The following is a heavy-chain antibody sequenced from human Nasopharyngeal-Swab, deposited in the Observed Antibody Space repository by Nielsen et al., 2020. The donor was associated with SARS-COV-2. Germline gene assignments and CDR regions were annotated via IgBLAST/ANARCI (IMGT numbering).Heavy chain of an antibody. V-gene: IGHV3-30*04. D-gene: IGHD6-13*01. CDR2: ISYDGSNK. CDR3: ARAGSSWLGFYFDY. J-gene: IGHJ4*02. CDR1: GFTFSSYA. Sequence: GSLRLSCAASGFTFSSYAMHWVRQAPGKGLEWVAVISYDGSNKYYADSVKGRFTISRDNSKNTLYLQMNSLRAEDTAVYYCARAGSSWLGFYFDYWGQGTLVTVSS.